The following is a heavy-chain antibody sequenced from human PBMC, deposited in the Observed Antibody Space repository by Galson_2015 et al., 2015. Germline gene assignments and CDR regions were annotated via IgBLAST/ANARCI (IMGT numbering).Heavy chain of an antibody. Sequence: SLRLSCAASGFTFSSYPMSWVRQAPGKGLEWVSAISASGESTYYAGSVKGRFTIFRDNFKNTLYLQMNSLTAEDMAIYYCAKKDVVVGNGMDVWGQGTTVTVSS. CDR2: ISASGEST. CDR1: GFTFSSYP. D-gene: IGHD3-22*01. V-gene: IGHV3-23*01. CDR3: AKKDVVVGNGMDV. J-gene: IGHJ6*01.